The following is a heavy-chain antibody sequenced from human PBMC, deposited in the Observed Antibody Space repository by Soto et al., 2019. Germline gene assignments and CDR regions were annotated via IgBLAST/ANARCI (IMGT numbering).Heavy chain of an antibody. CDR1: GYSFSAYF. CDR2: INTNTGDT. Sequence: QVQLVQSGTELKSPGASVRVSCKTSGYSFSAYFINWVQQAPGQGLEWMGRINTNTGDTNYSQKFQGRVTMSWDTSINTAYMELTRLRSDDTAFYFCARLPPHNWFDPWGQGTLVTVSS. V-gene: IGHV1-2*06. CDR3: ARLPPHNWFDP. J-gene: IGHJ5*02.